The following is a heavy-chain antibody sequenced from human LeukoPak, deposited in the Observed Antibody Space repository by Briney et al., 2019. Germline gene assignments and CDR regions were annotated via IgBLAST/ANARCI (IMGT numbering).Heavy chain of an antibody. CDR2: ISSSSSYI. Sequence: GGSLRLSCAASGFTFSSYSMNWVRQAPGKGLEWVSSISSSSSYIYYADSVKGRFTISRDNSKNTLYLQMNSLRAEDTAVYYCARVSGGVKATYYYGMDVWGQGTTVTVSS. V-gene: IGHV3-21*01. D-gene: IGHD1-14*01. CDR1: GFTFSSYS. CDR3: ARVSGGVKATYYYGMDV. J-gene: IGHJ6*02.